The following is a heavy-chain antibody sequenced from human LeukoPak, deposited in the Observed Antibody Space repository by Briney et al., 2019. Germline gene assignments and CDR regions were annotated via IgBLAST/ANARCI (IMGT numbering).Heavy chain of an antibody. D-gene: IGHD1-1*01. CDR2: IFYSGST. CDR1: GGSISSGHYY. Sequence: SQTLSLTCTVSGGSISSGHYYWTWIRQRPGRGLEWIGYIFYSGSTYYNPSLKSRITISVDTSKNQFSLKLSSVTAADTAVYHCVRLQPNTGEWAFDIWGQGTMVSVSS. V-gene: IGHV4-30-4*08. CDR3: VRLQPNTGEWAFDI. J-gene: IGHJ3*02.